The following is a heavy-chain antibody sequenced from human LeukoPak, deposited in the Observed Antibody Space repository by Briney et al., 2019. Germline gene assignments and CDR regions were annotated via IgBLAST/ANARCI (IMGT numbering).Heavy chain of an antibody. D-gene: IGHD3-10*01. CDR2: INWNGGST. CDR1: GFTFDDYG. V-gene: IGHV3-20*04. J-gene: IGHJ6*03. CDR3: AREPAMVRGLGYYYYYYMDV. Sequence: GGSLRLSCAASGFTFDDYGMSWVRQAPGKGLEWVAGINWNGGSTGYADSVKGRFTFSRDNAKNSLYLQMNRLRAEDTALYYCAREPAMVRGLGYYYYYYMDVWGRGTTVTVSS.